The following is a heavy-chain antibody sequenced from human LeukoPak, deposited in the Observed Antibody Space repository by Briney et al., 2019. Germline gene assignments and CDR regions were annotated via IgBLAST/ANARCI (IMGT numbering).Heavy chain of an antibody. CDR2: IRSDGSNI. D-gene: IGHD1-7*01. Sequence: GGSLSLSCAASGFTFSSYGMHWVRQAPGKGLEWVAFIRSDGSNIYYADSVKGRFTISRDNPQNTLYLQMNSLKTEDTAVYYCAKFHITGTTPSYFDYWGQGTLVTVSS. V-gene: IGHV3-30*02. J-gene: IGHJ4*02. CDR1: GFTFSSYG. CDR3: AKFHITGTTPSYFDY.